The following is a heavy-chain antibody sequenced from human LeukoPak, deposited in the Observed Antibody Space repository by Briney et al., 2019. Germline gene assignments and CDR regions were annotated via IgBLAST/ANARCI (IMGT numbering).Heavy chain of an antibody. CDR2: ISYDGSNK. CDR1: GSTFSSYG. V-gene: IGHV3-30*18. CDR3: AKGRAFDI. J-gene: IGHJ3*02. Sequence: GGSLRLSCAASGSTFSSYGMHWVRQAPGKGLEWVAVISYDGSNKYYADSVKGRFTISRDNSKNTLYLQMNSLRAEDTAVYYCAKGRAFDIWGQGTMVTVPS.